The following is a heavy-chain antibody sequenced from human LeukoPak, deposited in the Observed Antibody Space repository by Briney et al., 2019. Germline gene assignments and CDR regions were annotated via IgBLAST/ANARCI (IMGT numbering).Heavy chain of an antibody. V-gene: IGHV4-39*07. CDR1: GGSISSSNYY. Sequence: SETLSFTCSVSGGSISSSNYYWGWIRQPPGKGLEWIGCIYYSGSTYYNASLKSRVTLSVDTSKNQFSLKLSSVTAADTAIYYCARDFSSSSTVYYYYYMDVWGKGTTVTVSS. J-gene: IGHJ6*03. CDR2: IYYSGST. D-gene: IGHD6-6*01. CDR3: ARDFSSSSTVYYYYYMDV.